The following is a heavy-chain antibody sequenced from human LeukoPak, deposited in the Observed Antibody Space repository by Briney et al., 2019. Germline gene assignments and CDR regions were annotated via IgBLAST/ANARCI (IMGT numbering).Heavy chain of an antibody. D-gene: IGHD3-10*01. Sequence: GGSLRLSCAASGFTLSSYWLSWVRQAPGKGLEWVANIKEDGSEEYYVDSVKGQFTISRDNAQNSVYLHMNSLTAEDTALYYCARDWVAGVPFDAFDIWGQGTMVSVSS. CDR2: IKEDGSEE. CDR3: ARDWVAGVPFDAFDI. CDR1: GFTLSSYW. J-gene: IGHJ3*02. V-gene: IGHV3-7*03.